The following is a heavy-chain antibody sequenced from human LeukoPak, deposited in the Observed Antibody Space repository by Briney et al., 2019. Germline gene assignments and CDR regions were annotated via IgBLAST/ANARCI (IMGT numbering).Heavy chain of an antibody. CDR3: ARAPMVRGRTAADY. Sequence: SETLSLTCAVYGGSFSGYYWSWIRRPPGKGLEWIGEINHSGSTNYNPSLKSRVTLSVDTSKNQFSLKLSSVTAADTAVYYCARAPMVRGRTAADYWGQGTLVTVSS. J-gene: IGHJ4*02. CDR1: GGSFSGYY. V-gene: IGHV4-34*01. D-gene: IGHD3-10*01. CDR2: INHSGST.